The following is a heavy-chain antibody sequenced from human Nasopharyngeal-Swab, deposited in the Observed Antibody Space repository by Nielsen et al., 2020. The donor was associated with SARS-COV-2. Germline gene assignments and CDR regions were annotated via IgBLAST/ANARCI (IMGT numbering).Heavy chain of an antibody. CDR1: GFTFSDYY. Sequence: GGSLRLSCAASGFTFSDYYMSWIRQAPGKGLEWVSYISSSSYTNYADSVKGRFTISRDNAKNSLYLQMNSLRAEDTAVYYCAREIDSRGGDAFDIWGQGTMVTVSS. V-gene: IGHV3-11*05. CDR3: AREIDSRGGDAFDI. CDR2: ISSSSYT. D-gene: IGHD3-22*01. J-gene: IGHJ3*02.